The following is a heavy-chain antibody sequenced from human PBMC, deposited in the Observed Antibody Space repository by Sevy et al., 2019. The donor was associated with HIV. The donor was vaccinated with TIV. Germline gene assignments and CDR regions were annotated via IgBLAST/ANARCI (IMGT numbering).Heavy chain of an antibody. Sequence: GGSLRLSCAVSGFTFSSYTMNWVRQAPGKGLEWVSSISSSSRYIYYADSVKGRFTISRDNAKNSVYLQMNSMRTEGTAVYYYARDGVCSTTSCLLYFDYWGQGTLVTVSS. CDR1: GFTFSSYT. CDR2: ISSSSRYI. V-gene: IGHV3-21*01. CDR3: ARDGVCSTTSCLLYFDY. J-gene: IGHJ4*01. D-gene: IGHD2-2*01.